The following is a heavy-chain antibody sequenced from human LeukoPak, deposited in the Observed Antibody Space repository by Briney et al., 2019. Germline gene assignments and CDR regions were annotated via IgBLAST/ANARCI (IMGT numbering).Heavy chain of an antibody. Sequence: PSQTLSLTCTVSGGSISSGGYYWSWIRQPPGKGLEWIGYIYHSGSTYYNPSLKSRVTISVDRSKNQFSLKLSSVTAADTAVYYCARGLPDIVGATPLDYWGQGTLVTVSS. D-gene: IGHD1-26*01. CDR3: ARGLPDIVGATPLDY. CDR2: IYHSGST. J-gene: IGHJ4*02. CDR1: GGSISSGGYY. V-gene: IGHV4-30-2*01.